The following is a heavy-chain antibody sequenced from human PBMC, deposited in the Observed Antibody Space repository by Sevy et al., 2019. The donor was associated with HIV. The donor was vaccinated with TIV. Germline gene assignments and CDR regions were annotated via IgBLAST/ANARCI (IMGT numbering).Heavy chain of an antibody. CDR1: GYTFTSYR. J-gene: IGHJ4*02. CDR3: ARAYCSGGSCYSLAY. D-gene: IGHD2-15*01. CDR2: VGAHNGDT. V-gene: IGHV1-18*01. Sequence: ASVKVSCKASGYTFTSYRIYWVRQAPGQGLEWMGWVGAHNGDTNYVQKVQGRVAMTTDTSTSTAYMELRSLTSDDTAVYYCARAYCSGGSCYSLAYWGQGSLVTVSS.